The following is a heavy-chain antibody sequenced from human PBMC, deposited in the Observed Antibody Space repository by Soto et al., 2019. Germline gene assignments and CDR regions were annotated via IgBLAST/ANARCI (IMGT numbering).Heavy chain of an antibody. D-gene: IGHD1-26*01. CDR1: GGSINSYY. CDR2: IYYSGST. CDR3: ARRYGGNFDY. V-gene: IGHV4-59*01. Sequence: QVQLQESGPGLVKPSETLSLTCTVSGGSINSYYWSWIRQPPGKGLEWIGYIYYSGSTNYNPSLKSRVTISVDTSKNQLSLKLRSVTGADTAVYSCARRYGGNFDYWGQGTLVTVSS. J-gene: IGHJ4*02.